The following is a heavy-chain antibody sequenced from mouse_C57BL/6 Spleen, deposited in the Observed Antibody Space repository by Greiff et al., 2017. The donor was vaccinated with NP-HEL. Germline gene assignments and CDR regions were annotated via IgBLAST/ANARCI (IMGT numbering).Heavy chain of an antibody. V-gene: IGHV7-3*01. CDR2: IRNKANGYTK. J-gene: IGHJ3*01. Sequence: EVKLMESGGGLVQPGGSLSLSCAASGFTFTDYYMSWVRQPPGKALEWLGFIRNKANGYTKEYSASVKGRFTISRDNSQSILYLQMNALRDEDSDTYYCARYEDNKGFDYWGQGTLVTVSA. CDR1: GFTFTDYY. D-gene: IGHD1-3*01. CDR3: ARYEDNKGFDY.